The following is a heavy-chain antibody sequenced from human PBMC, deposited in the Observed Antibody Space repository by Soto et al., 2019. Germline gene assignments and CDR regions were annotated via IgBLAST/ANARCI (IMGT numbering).Heavy chain of an antibody. J-gene: IGHJ3*02. V-gene: IGHV2-5*01. D-gene: IGHD5-12*01. CDR2: IYWNDDK. CDR3: AHSTLARGYSGAFDI. Sequence: SGPTLVNPTQTLTLTCTFSGFSLSTSGVGVGWIRQPPGKALEWLALIYWNDDKRYSPSLKSRLTITKDTSKNQVVLTMTNMDPVDKYKYYCAHSTLARGYSGAFDIWGQGTMVPVAS. CDR1: GFSLSTSGVG.